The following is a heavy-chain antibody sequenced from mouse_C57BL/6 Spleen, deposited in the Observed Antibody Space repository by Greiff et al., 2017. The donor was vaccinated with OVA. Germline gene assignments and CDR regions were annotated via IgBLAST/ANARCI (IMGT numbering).Heavy chain of an antibody. Sequence: VQLQQSGPELVKPGASVKISCKASGYSFTGYYMNWVKQSPEKSLEWIGEINPSTGGTTYNQKFTAKATLTVDKSSSTAYMQLKSLTSEDSAVYYCARRDYDGAWFAYWGQGTLVTVSA. CDR1: GYSFTGYY. CDR2: INPSTGGT. J-gene: IGHJ3*01. CDR3: ARRDYDGAWFAY. V-gene: IGHV1-42*01. D-gene: IGHD2-4*01.